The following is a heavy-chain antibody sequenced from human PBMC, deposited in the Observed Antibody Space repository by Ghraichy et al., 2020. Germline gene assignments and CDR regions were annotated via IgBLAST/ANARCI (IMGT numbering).Heavy chain of an antibody. CDR3: AREGGIAARLGYFDY. V-gene: IGHV1-18*01. J-gene: IGHJ4*02. Sequence: ASVKVSCKASGYTFTSYGISWVRPAPGQGLEWMGWISAYNGNTNYAQKLQGRVTMTTDTSTSTACMELRSLRSDDTAVYYCAREGGIAARLGYFDYWGQGTLVTVSS. D-gene: IGHD6-6*01. CDR2: ISAYNGNT. CDR1: GYTFTSYG.